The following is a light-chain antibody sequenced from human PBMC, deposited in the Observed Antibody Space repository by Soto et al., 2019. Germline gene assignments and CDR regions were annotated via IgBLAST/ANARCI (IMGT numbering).Light chain of an antibody. CDR2: AAS. V-gene: IGKV1-6*01. CDR3: LQDYTYPQT. CDR1: QTIYTY. J-gene: IGKJ1*01. Sequence: IQMTQSPSSLSASVGDRVSVTCRASQTIYTYLHWYQQKPGKAPKLLIYAASSLQSGVPSRFSASGSGTDFTLSIRNLQPEDFASYYCLQDYTYPQTFGQGTKVDIK.